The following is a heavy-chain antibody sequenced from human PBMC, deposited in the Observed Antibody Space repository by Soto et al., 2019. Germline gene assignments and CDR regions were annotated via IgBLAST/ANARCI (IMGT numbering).Heavy chain of an antibody. Sequence: PSETLSLTCTVSGGSISSYYWSWIRQPPGKGLEWIAHIHYSGDTNYNPSLKSRVTISVDTSKNQFSLKLSSVTAADRAMYYCARYKSYAIDYWGQGTLVTVSS. D-gene: IGHD3-16*01. J-gene: IGHJ4*02. V-gene: IGHV4-59*01. CDR3: ARYKSYAIDY. CDR1: GGSISSYY. CDR2: IHYSGDT.